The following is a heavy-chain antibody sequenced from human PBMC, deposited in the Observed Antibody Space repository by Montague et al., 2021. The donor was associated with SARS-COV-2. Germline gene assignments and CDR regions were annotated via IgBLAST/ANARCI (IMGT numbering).Heavy chain of an antibody. D-gene: IGHD3-3*01. CDR2: LLTSGAT. J-gene: IGHJ6*03. CDR3: ARASHHFDFWRGHYGDEDYMDI. Sequence: TLSLTCTVSGDSITSKTHYWDWVRQPAGKGLEWIGRLLTSGATNFNPSLKSRLTISRDTSKNEFYLKLRSVTAADTAVYYCARASHHFDFWRGHYGDEDYMDIWGKGTPVTVSS. V-gene: IGHV4-61*02. CDR1: GDSITSKTHY.